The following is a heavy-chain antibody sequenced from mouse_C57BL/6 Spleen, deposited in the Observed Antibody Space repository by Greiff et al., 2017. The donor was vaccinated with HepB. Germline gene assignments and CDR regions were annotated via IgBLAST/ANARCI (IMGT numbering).Heavy chain of an antibody. CDR2: IDPSDSYT. Sequence: QVQLQQPGAELVRPGTSVKLSCKASGYTFTSYWMHWVKQRPGQGLEWIGVIDPSDSYTNYNQKLKGKATLTVDTSSSTAYMQLSSLTSEDSAVYYCARGNYGIWYFDVWGTGTTVTVSS. V-gene: IGHV1-59*01. D-gene: IGHD2-1*01. CDR1: GYTFTSYW. CDR3: ARGNYGIWYFDV. J-gene: IGHJ1*03.